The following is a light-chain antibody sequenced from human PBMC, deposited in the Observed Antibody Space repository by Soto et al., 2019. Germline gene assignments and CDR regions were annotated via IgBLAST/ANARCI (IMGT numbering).Light chain of an antibody. J-gene: IGLJ2*01. CDR2: RNS. CDR3: AACDDSLSGVV. Sequence: QSVLTQPPSASGTPGQRVTISCSGSSSHIGSNYVYWYQQLPGTAPKLLIYRNSQRPSGVPDRFSGSKSGTSASLAISGLRSEDEADYDCAACDDSLSGVVFGGGTKVTVL. V-gene: IGLV1-47*01. CDR1: SSHIGSNY.